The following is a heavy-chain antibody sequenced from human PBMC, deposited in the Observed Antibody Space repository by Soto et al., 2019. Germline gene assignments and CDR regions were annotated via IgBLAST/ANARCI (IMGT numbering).Heavy chain of an antibody. Sequence: EVQLVESGGGLVQPGGSLKLSCAASGFTFSGSAMHWVRQACGKGLEWVGRIRSKANSYATAYAASVKGRFTISRDDSKNKEYLQMNRLKAEDTAVYYCLTTVVTPGMGYWGQGTLVTVSS. CDR1: GFTFSGSA. J-gene: IGHJ4*02. CDR2: IRSKANSYAT. D-gene: IGHD4-17*01. CDR3: LTTVVTPGMGY. V-gene: IGHV3-73*02.